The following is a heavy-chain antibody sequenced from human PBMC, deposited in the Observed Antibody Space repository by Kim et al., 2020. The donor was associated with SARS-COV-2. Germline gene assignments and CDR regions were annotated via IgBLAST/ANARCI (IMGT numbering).Heavy chain of an antibody. Sequence: GKGRFTISRDNSKNSLYLQMNSLRGEDTALYYCAKEVDLEMFSCPKEHWRDWGQGTLVTVSS. V-gene: IGHV3-43*01. D-gene: IGHD3-3*01. J-gene: IGHJ4*02. CDR3: AKEVDLEMFSCPKEHWRD.